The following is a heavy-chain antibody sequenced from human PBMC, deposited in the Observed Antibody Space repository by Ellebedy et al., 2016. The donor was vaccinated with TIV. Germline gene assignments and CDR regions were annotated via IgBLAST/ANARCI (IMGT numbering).Heavy chain of an antibody. CDR3: ARRPNGSGRWFDP. Sequence: GSLRLXXTVSGGSISSSSYYWGWIRQPPGKGLEWIGSIYYSGSTYYNPSLKSRVTISVDTSKNQFSLKLSSVTAADTAVYYCARRPNGSGRWFDPWGQGTLVTVSS. D-gene: IGHD3-10*01. V-gene: IGHV4-39*01. J-gene: IGHJ5*02. CDR2: IYYSGST. CDR1: GGSISSSSYY.